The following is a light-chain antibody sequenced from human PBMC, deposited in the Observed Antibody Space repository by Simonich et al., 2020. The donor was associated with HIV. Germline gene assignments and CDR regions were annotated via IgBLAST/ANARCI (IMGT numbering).Light chain of an antibody. CDR1: QNVGSN. CDR2: GAS. Sequence: EIVMTQSPVTLSVSPGERATLSCRASQNVGSNLAWYQQKPGQAPSLLIYGASTRATGIPASFSGSGSGTEFALTISSLQSEDFAVYYCQQYNNWPPYTFGQGTKLEIK. V-gene: IGKV3-15*01. J-gene: IGKJ2*01. CDR3: QQYNNWPPYT.